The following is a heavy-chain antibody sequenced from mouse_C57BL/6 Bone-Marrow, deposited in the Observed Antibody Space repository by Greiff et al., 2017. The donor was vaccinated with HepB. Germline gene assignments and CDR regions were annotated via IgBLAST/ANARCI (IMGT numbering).Heavy chain of an antibody. D-gene: IGHD1-1*01. CDR1: GFTFSSYA. CDR2: ISDGGSYT. J-gene: IGHJ3*01. CDR3: ARDCYYGSSWFAY. V-gene: IGHV5-4*01. Sequence: EVKFEESGGGLVKPGGSLKLSCAASGFTFSSYAMSWVRQTPEKRLEWVATISDGGSYTYYPDNVKGRFTISRDNAKNNLYLQMSHLKSEDTAMYYCARDCYYGSSWFAYWGQGTLVTVSA.